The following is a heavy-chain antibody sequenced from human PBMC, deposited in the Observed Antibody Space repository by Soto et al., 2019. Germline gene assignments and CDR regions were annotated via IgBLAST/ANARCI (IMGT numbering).Heavy chain of an antibody. J-gene: IGHJ4*02. Sequence: GGSLRLSCAASGFTFSSYAMHWVRQAPGKGLEWVAVISYDGSNKYYADSVKGRFTISRDNSKNTLYLQMNSLRAEDTAVYYCARDLYCYDSSGSIDYWGQGTLVTVSS. CDR2: ISYDGSNK. CDR3: ARDLYCYDSSGSIDY. D-gene: IGHD3-22*01. CDR1: GFTFSSYA. V-gene: IGHV3-30-3*01.